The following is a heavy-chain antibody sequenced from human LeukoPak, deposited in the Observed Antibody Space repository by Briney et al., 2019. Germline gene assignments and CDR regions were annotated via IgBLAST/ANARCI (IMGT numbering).Heavy chain of an antibody. CDR3: AKGLRDGSNKYFDS. CDR1: GFTFSTYA. V-gene: IGHV3-30*02. Sequence: GGSLRLSCAASGFTFSTYAMHWVRQAPGEGLEWVAFIGSDGTNKHYGDAVKGRFTISRDNSKNTLYLQMNSLRPVDTAVYYCAKGLRDGSNKYFDSWGQGTLVTVSS. J-gene: IGHJ4*02. D-gene: IGHD5-24*01. CDR2: IGSDGTNK.